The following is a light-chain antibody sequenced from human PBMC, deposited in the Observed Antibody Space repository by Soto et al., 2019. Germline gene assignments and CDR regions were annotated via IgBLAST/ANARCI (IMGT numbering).Light chain of an antibody. V-gene: IGLV2-14*01. CDR2: EVS. CDR1: SSDVGGYNY. CDR3: SSYTSSSTLLYV. Sequence: QSVLTQPASVSGSPGQPITISCTGTSSDVGGYNYVSWYQQHPGKAPKLMIYEVSNRPSGVSNRFSGSKSGNTASLTISGLQAEDEADYYCSSYTSSSTLLYVFGTGTKATVL. J-gene: IGLJ1*01.